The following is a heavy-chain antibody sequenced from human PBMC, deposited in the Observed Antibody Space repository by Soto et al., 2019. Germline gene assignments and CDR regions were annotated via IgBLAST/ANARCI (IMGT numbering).Heavy chain of an antibody. CDR1: GGSFSGYY. CDR3: ARLPGYCSGDSCRIDY. Sequence: SETLSLTCAVHGGSFSGYYWDWIRQPPGKRLEWIGEVNHGGTSNYNPSLKSRAIISVDTSKNQFSLKLTSVTAADTVVYFCARLPGYCSGDSCRIDYWGQGTLVTVSS. D-gene: IGHD2-15*01. CDR2: VNHGGTS. J-gene: IGHJ4*02. V-gene: IGHV4-34*01.